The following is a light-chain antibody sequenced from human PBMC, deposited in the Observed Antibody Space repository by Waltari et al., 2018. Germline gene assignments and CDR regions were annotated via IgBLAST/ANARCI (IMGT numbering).Light chain of an antibody. V-gene: IGKV2-28*01. CDR3: MQGLQAPYN. CDR1: QSLRNRDGNFW. CDR2: FGF. J-gene: IGKJ2*01. Sequence: DLVMTQSPLSLTVTPGEPASISCRSSQSLRNRDGNFWLNCYLQKPGQSPQPLIYFGFDRTSGFLDSFSGSGSGTDFTLKSSRVEAEDVWVYCCMQGLQAPYNFGQGTKLEIK.